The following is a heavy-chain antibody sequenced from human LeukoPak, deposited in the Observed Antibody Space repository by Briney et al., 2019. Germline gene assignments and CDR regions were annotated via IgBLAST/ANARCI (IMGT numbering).Heavy chain of an antibody. Sequence: SETLPLTCTVSGGSISSYYWSWIRQPPGKGLEWIGYIYYSGTTNYNPSLKSRVTISVDTSKNQFSLKLSSVTAADTAVYYCARGVYIAAAQYGYWGQGTLVSVSS. CDR2: IYYSGTT. CDR3: ARGVYIAAAQYGY. D-gene: IGHD6-13*01. J-gene: IGHJ4*02. CDR1: GGSISSYY. V-gene: IGHV4-59*01.